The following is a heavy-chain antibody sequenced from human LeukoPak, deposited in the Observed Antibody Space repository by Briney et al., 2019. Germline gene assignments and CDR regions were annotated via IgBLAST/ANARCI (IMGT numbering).Heavy chain of an antibody. Sequence: PSQTLTLTCRVSGGSISGYYWSWIRQSPGKGLVWIGYMYYSGSTNYNPSLKSRVTMSVDMSKNQFSLKLSSVTAADTALYYCARHFTYYYDSSGYPRDAFDIWGQGTMVTVSS. J-gene: IGHJ3*02. CDR2: MYYSGST. V-gene: IGHV4-59*08. D-gene: IGHD3-22*01. CDR3: ARHFTYYYDSSGYPRDAFDI. CDR1: GGSISGYY.